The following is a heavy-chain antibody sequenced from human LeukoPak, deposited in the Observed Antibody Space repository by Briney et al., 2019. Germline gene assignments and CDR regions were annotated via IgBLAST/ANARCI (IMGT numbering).Heavy chain of an antibody. CDR1: GFTFSSYE. J-gene: IGHJ4*02. D-gene: IGHD5-24*01. Sequence: GGSLRLSCAASGFTFSSYEMNWVRQAPGKGLEWISYISGSGDIIYYADSVKGRLTISRDNAKNLVFLQMNSLRADDTAVYYCARVPRWLQIRAFFDYWGQGTLVTVSS. V-gene: IGHV3-48*03. CDR2: ISGSGDII. CDR3: ARVPRWLQIRAFFDY.